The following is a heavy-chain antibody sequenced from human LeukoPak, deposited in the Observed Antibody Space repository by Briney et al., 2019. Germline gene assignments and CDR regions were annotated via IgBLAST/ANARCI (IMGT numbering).Heavy chain of an antibody. Sequence: HPGGSLRLSCAASGFTFSKDDFHWVRQAPGKGLEWVAAIGVTGDTYYADSVKGRFTISRDNAKNSLYLQMNSLRAEDTAVYYCARLDGYYGSGPHWGQGTLVTVSS. CDR1: GFTFSKDD. CDR3: ARLDGYYGSGPH. J-gene: IGHJ4*02. CDR2: IGVTGDT. D-gene: IGHD3-10*01. V-gene: IGHV3-13*01.